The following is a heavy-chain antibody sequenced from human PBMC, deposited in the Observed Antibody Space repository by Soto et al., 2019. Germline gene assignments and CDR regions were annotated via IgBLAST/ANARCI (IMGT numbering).Heavy chain of an antibody. V-gene: IGHV1-69*12. CDR2: IVPIFGTT. Sequence: QVQLVQSGAEVKKPGSSVKVSCKVSGGTFSNYAIDWVRLAPGHGLEWMGGIVPIFGTTYYTQKCQGRATIIADASTTTDYLEMSSMRSEDPAIYYCARVEAVAGLYNYHGLDVWGQGTAVTVSS. J-gene: IGHJ6*02. CDR3: ARVEAVAGLYNYHGLDV. CDR1: GGTFSNYA. D-gene: IGHD6-19*01.